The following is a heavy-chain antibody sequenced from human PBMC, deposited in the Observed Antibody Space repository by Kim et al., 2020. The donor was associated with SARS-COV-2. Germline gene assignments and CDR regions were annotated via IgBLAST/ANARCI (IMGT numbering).Heavy chain of an antibody. J-gene: IGHJ6*02. CDR1: GFTFSSYS. D-gene: IGHD6-13*01. CDR3: ARDRIGIAAAGTYYYGMDV. V-gene: IGHV3-21*01. Sequence: GGSLRLSCAASGFTFSSYSMNWVRQAPGKGLEWVSSISSSSSYIYYADSVKGRFTISRDNAKNSLYLQMNSLRAEDTAVYYCARDRIGIAAAGTYYYGMDVWGRGTTVTVSS. CDR2: ISSSSSYI.